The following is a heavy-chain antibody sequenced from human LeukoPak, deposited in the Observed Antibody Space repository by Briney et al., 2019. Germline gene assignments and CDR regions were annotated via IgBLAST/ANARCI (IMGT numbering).Heavy chain of an antibody. J-gene: IGHJ5*02. D-gene: IGHD3-22*01. Sequence: ASVKVSCKASGYTFTGYYMHWVRQAPGQGLEWVGWINPNSGGTNYAQKFQGRVTMTRDTSISTAYMELSRLRSDDTAVYYCARGLIVVAHWFDPWGQGTLVTVSS. CDR3: ARGLIVVAHWFDP. CDR1: GYTFTGYY. V-gene: IGHV1-2*02. CDR2: INPNSGGT.